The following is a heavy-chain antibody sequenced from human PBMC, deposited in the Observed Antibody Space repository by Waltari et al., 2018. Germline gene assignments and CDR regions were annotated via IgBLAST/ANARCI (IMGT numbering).Heavy chain of an antibody. CDR1: GFTVSSNY. D-gene: IGHD6-19*01. Sequence: EVQLVESGGGLIQPGGSLRLSGEASGFTVSSNYRGWVRQAPGKGLEWVSVIYSDGRTVYADSVKGRFTISRDNLKNTVDLQMSSLRADDTAVYYCARNKGWYGDGYFDYWGQGTLVSVSS. CDR2: IYSDGRT. V-gene: IGHV3-53*01. J-gene: IGHJ4*02. CDR3: ARNKGWYGDGYFDY.